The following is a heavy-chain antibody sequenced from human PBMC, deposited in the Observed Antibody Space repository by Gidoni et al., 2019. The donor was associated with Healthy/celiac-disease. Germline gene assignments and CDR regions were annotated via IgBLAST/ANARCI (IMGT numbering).Heavy chain of an antibody. V-gene: IGHV3-30*04. CDR1: GFTFSRYA. J-gene: IGHJ5*02. Sequence: QVQLVESGGGVVQPGRSLRLSCAASGFTFSRYAMHWVRQAPGKGLEWVAVISYDGSNKYYADSVKGRFTISRDNSKNTLYLQMNSLRAEDTAVYYCARGRVVVAAKGVYNWFDPWGQGTLVTVSS. CDR2: ISYDGSNK. CDR3: ARGRVVVAAKGVYNWFDP. D-gene: IGHD2-15*01.